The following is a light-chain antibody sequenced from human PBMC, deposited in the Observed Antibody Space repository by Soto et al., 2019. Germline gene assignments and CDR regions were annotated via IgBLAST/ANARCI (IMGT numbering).Light chain of an antibody. J-gene: IGKJ5*01. CDR3: QQYGSSYPIT. Sequence: EIVLTQSPGTLSLSPGERATLSCRASQSISSIYLSWYQQKPGQPPRLLIYRASSRATGIPDRFSGSGSGTDFTLTISRLEREDFAIYYCQQYGSSYPITFGQGTRLEIK. CDR1: QSISSIY. V-gene: IGKV3-20*01. CDR2: RAS.